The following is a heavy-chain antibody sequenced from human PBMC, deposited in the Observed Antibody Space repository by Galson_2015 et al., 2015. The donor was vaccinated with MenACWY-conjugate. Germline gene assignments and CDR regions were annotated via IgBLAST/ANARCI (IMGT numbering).Heavy chain of an antibody. D-gene: IGHD3-16*01. V-gene: IGHV3-23*01. CDR2: ISGSGGST. J-gene: IGHJ4*02. Sequence: SLRLSCAASGFTLSSYAMSWVRQAPGKGLEWVSAISGSGGSTYYADSVKGRFTISRDNSKNTLYLQMNSLRAEDTAVYYCAKDGGKATAKGFDYWGQGTLVTVSS. CDR3: AKDGGKATAKGFDY. CDR1: GFTLSSYA.